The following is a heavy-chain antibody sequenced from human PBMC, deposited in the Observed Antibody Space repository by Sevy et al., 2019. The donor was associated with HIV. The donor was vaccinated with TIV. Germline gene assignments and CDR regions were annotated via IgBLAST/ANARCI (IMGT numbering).Heavy chain of an antibody. J-gene: IGHJ4*02. D-gene: IGHD3-22*01. V-gene: IGHV4-30-4*01. CDR3: AGLYYYDSSGYYTLSDY. CDR1: GGSISSGDYY. Sequence: SETLSLTCTVSGGSISSGDYYWSWIRQPPGKGLEWIVYIYYSGSTYYNPSLKSRVTISVDTSKNQFSLKLSSVTAADTAVYYCAGLYYYDSSGYYTLSDYWGQGTLVTVSS. CDR2: IYYSGST.